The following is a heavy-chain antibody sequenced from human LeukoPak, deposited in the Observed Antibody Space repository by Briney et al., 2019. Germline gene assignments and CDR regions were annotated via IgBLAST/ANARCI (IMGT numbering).Heavy chain of an antibody. CDR1: GYTFTSYG. CDR2: ISAYNGNT. J-gene: IGHJ4*02. D-gene: IGHD5-18*01. CDR3: ASNSRDTAMVTPNFDY. Sequence: GASVKVSCKASGYTFTSYGISWVRQAPGQGLEWMGWISAYNGNTNYAQKLQGRVTMTTDTSTSTAYMELRSLRYDDTAVHYCASNSRDTAMVTPNFDYWGQGPLVTVSS. V-gene: IGHV1-18*01.